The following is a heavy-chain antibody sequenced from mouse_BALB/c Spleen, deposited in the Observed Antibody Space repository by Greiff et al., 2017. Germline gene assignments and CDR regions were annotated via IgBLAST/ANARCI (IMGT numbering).Heavy chain of an antibody. J-gene: IGHJ4*01. Sequence: QVQLQQPGAELVMPGASVKMSCQASGYPFTDYWLHWVKQRPGQGLEWIGALDTSESSSSYNQKFKGKATLTVDESSSTAYMQLSSRKSEDSAVYDCARSIYYYGISDHAIDYWRKGTSDTV. CDR1: GYPFTDYW. CDR3: ARSIYYYGISDHAIDY. V-gene: IGHV1-69*01. CDR2: LDTSESSS. D-gene: IGHD1-1*01.